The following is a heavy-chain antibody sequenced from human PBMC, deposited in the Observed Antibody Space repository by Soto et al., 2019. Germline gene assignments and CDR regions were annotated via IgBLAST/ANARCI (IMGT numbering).Heavy chain of an antibody. V-gene: IGHV1-69*06. D-gene: IGHD5-18*01. CDR3: AREVQARDTAMRTYYYYYMDV. J-gene: IGHJ6*03. CDR2: IIPIFGTA. Sequence: ASVKVSCKASGGTFSSYAISWVRQAPGQGLEWMGGIIPIFGTANYAQKFRGRVTITADKSTSTAYMELSSLRSEDTAVYYCAREVQARDTAMRTYYYYYMDVWGKGTTVTVSS. CDR1: GGTFSSYA.